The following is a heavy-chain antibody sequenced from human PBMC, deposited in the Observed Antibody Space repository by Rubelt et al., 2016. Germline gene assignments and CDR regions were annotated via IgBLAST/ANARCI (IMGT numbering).Heavy chain of an antibody. CDR2: INHSGST. CDR3: ARVGSSSTELPHGMDV. D-gene: IGHD6-6*01. CDR1: GGSFSGYY. Sequence: QVQLQQWGAGLLKPSETLSLTCAVYGGSFSGYYWSWIRQPPGKGLEWIGEINHSGSTNYNPSLKSRVTRSIDTSKNQFSLKLSSVTAADTAVYYCARVGSSSTELPHGMDVWGQGTTVTVSS. V-gene: IGHV4-34*01. J-gene: IGHJ6*02.